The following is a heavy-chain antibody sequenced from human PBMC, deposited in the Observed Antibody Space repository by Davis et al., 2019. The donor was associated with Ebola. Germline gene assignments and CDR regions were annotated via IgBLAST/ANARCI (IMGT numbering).Heavy chain of an antibody. D-gene: IGHD3-10*01. J-gene: IGHJ4*02. CDR3: ARVWKDYGPGSYYDY. CDR2: IYYSGST. CDR1: GGSVSSGYYY. Sequence: MPSETLSLTCPVSGGSVSSGYYYWSWVRQPPGKGLEWTGYIYYSGSTKKNPSLKSRVTISVDTSKNQFSLKLSSVTTADTAVYYCARVWKDYGPGSYYDYWGQGILVTVSS. V-gene: IGHV4-61*01.